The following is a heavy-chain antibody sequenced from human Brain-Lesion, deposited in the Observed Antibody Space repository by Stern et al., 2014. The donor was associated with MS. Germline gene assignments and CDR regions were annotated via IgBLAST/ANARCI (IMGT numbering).Heavy chain of an antibody. D-gene: IGHD6-13*01. CDR2: FDPEDGET. Sequence: QVQLVQSGAEVKKPGASVKVSCKVSGYTLTELSMHWARQAPGKGLEWMGSFDPEDGETIYAQKFQGRVTLTEDTSTDTAYMELSSLRSEDTAVYYCATGDFRQQLVPGPYYFYGMDVWGQGTTVTVSS. CDR1: GYTLTELS. CDR3: ATGDFRQQLVPGPYYFYGMDV. V-gene: IGHV1-24*01. J-gene: IGHJ6*02.